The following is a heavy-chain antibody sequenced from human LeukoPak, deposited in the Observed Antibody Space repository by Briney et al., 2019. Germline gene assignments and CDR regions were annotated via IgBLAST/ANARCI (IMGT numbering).Heavy chain of an antibody. CDR2: INWNGGST. D-gene: IGHD6-6*01. J-gene: IGHJ5*02. Sequence: GGSLRLSCAASGFTFDDYGMSWVRQAPGKGLEWVSGINWNGGSTGYADSVKGRFTISRDNAKNSLYLQMSSLRAEDTALYYCARGGSSSWWFDPWGQGTLVTVSS. CDR1: GFTFDDYG. CDR3: ARGGSSSWWFDP. V-gene: IGHV3-20*04.